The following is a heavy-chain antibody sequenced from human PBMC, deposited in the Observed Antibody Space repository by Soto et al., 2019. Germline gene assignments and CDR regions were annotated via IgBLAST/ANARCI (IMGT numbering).Heavy chain of an antibody. CDR1: GYTFTSYA. V-gene: IGHV1-3*01. CDR2: INAGNGNT. J-gene: IGHJ6*02. CDR3: ARVRDPHLDHYGLDV. Sequence: ASVKVSCKASGYTFTSYAMHWVRQAPGQRLEWMGWINAGNGNTKYSQKFQGRVTITRDTSASTAYMELSSLRSEDTAVYFCARVRDPHLDHYGLDVWGQGTTVTVSS.